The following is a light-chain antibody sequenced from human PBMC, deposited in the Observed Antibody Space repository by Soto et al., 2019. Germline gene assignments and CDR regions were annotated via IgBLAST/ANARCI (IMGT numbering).Light chain of an antibody. V-gene: IGKV3-15*01. CDR1: QSVSTN. CDR3: QQRSNWPLT. CDR2: GAS. Sequence: DIVMTQSPATLSVSPGGRATLSCRASQSVSTNLAWYQQRPGQAPRLLIYGASTRATGIPARFSGSGSGTDFTLAISSLQSEDFAVYYCQQRSNWPLTFGGGTRLEI. J-gene: IGKJ5*01.